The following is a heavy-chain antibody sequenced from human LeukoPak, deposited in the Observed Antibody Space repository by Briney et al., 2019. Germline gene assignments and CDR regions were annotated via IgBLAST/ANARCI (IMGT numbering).Heavy chain of an antibody. D-gene: IGHD6-19*01. Sequence: SETLSLTCTVSGGSISSYYWSWIRQPAGKGLEWIGRIYTSGSTNYNPSLKSRVTMSVDTSKNQFSLKLSSVTAADTAVYYCARDRPFSSGWHNNWFDPWGQGTLVTVSS. CDR1: GGSISSYY. CDR2: IYTSGST. CDR3: ARDRPFSSGWHNNWFDP. J-gene: IGHJ5*02. V-gene: IGHV4-4*07.